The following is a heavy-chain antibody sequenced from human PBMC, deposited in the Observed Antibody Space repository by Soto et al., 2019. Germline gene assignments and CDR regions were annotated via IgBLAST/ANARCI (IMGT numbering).Heavy chain of an antibody. D-gene: IGHD3-10*01. Sequence: PGGSLRLSXAASGFVFNMYWMHWVRQVPGEGPEWVTRINDDGTRTDYADSAKGRFTISRDNAKDILYLQMNALRVDDTAVYYCIRGPRPSSVGTGAFWGQGTLVTVSS. CDR3: IRGPRPSSVGTGAF. V-gene: IGHV3-74*01. CDR2: INDDGTRT. J-gene: IGHJ4*02. CDR1: GFVFNMYW.